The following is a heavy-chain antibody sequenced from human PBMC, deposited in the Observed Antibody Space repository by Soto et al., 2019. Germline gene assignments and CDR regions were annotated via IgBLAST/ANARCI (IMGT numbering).Heavy chain of an antibody. J-gene: IGHJ6*02. CDR3: ARDGDYASAGRYYYYGMDV. CDR2: IDPSDSYT. D-gene: IGHD4-17*01. Sequence: PGESLKISCKGSGYSFTSYWISWVRQMPGKGLEWMGRIDPSDSYTNYSPSFQGHVTISADKSISTAYLQWSSLKASDTAMYYCARDGDYASAGRYYYYGMDVWGQGTTVTVSS. CDR1: GYSFTSYW. V-gene: IGHV5-10-1*01.